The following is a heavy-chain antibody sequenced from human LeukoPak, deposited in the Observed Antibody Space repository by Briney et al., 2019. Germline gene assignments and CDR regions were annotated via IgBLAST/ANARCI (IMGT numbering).Heavy chain of an antibody. D-gene: IGHD3-9*01. Sequence: SETLSLTCTVSGGSISSYYWSWIRQPPGKGLEWIGYIYYSGSTYYNPSLKSRVTISVDTSKNQFSLKLSSVTAADTAVYYCARQARYFDWPRPDAFDIWAKGQWSPSLQ. J-gene: IGHJ3*02. CDR2: IYYSGST. V-gene: IGHV4-59*08. CDR1: GGSISSYY. CDR3: ARQARYFDWPRPDAFDI.